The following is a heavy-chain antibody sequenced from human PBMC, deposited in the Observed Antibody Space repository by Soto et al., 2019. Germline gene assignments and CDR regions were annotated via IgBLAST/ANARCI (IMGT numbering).Heavy chain of an antibody. CDR1: GFTFSSYA. CDR3: ARDKGYYDFWSGYYDY. D-gene: IGHD3-3*01. Sequence: QMQLVESGGGVVQPGRSLRLSCAASGFTFSSYAMHWVRQAPGKGLEWVAVISYDGSNKYYADSVKGRFTISRDNSKNTLYLQMNSLRAEDTAVYYCARDKGYYDFWSGYYDYWGQGTLVTVSS. V-gene: IGHV3-30-3*01. J-gene: IGHJ4*02. CDR2: ISYDGSNK.